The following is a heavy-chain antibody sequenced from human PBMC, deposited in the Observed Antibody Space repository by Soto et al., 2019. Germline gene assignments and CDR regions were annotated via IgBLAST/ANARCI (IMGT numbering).Heavy chain of an antibody. CDR3: ARGRLGAALPRRRNWYFDL. Sequence: ASVKVSCKASGYTFTSYDINWVRQATGQGLEWMGWMNPNSGNTGYAQKFQGRVTMTRNTSISKAYMELSSLRSEDTAVDYCARGRLGAALPRRRNWYFDLWGRGTLVTVSS. J-gene: IGHJ2*01. V-gene: IGHV1-8*01. CDR1: GYTFTSYD. CDR2: MNPNSGNT. D-gene: IGHD3-16*01.